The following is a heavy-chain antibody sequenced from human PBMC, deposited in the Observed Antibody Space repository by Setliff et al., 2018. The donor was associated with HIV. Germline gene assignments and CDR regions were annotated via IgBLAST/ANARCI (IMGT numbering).Heavy chain of an antibody. CDR2: IKQDGSEQ. CDR3: ARGRGESRTNYFDY. J-gene: IGHJ4*02. V-gene: IGHV3-7*03. Sequence: LRLSCAASGFTFSNYWMSWVRQAPGKGLEWVANIKQDGSEQFYVDSVKGRFTISRDNAKNSLYLQMNSLRAEDTAVYFCARGRGESRTNYFDYWGQGALVTVSS. CDR1: GFTFSNYW.